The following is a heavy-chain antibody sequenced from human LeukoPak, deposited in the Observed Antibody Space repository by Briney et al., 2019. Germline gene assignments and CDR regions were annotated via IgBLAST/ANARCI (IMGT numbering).Heavy chain of an antibody. CDR2: IDWDDDK. D-gene: IGHD6-13*01. CDR3: ARCAAGTTDYYYYMDV. Sequence: SGPTLVNPTQTLTLTCTFSGFSLSTRGMCVSWIRQPPGKALEWLARIDWDDDKYYSTSLKTRLTISKDTSKNQVVLTMTNMDPVDTATYYCARCAAGTTDYYYYMDVWGKGTTVTVSS. V-gene: IGHV2-70*11. CDR1: GFSLSTRGMC. J-gene: IGHJ6*03.